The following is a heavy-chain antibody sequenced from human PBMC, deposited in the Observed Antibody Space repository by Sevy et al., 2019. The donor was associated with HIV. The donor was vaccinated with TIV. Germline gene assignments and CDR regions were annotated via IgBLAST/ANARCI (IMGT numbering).Heavy chain of an antibody. J-gene: IGHJ4*02. V-gene: IGHV3-23*01. CDR2: ISGSGGST. D-gene: IGHD6-6*01. CDR3: AKDLYSSSSFQFDY. CDR1: GFTFSSYA. Sequence: GGSLRLSCAASGFTFSSYAMSWVRQAPGKGLEWVSAISGSGGSTYYADSVKGRFSISRDNSKNRLYLQMNSLRAEDTAVYYCAKDLYSSSSFQFDYWCQGTLVTVSS.